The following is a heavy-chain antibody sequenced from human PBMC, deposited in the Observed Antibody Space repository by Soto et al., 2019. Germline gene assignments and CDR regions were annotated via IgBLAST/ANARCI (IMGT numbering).Heavy chain of an antibody. CDR2: ISSSGSTI. Sequence: GGSLRLSCAASGFTFSDYYMSWIRQAPGKGLEWVSYISSSGSTIYYADSVKGRFTISRDNAKNSLYLQMNSLRAEDTAVYYCARKGDIVVVPAADNWFDPWGQGTLVTVSS. J-gene: IGHJ5*02. V-gene: IGHV3-11*01. CDR1: GFTFSDYY. CDR3: ARKGDIVVVPAADNWFDP. D-gene: IGHD2-2*01.